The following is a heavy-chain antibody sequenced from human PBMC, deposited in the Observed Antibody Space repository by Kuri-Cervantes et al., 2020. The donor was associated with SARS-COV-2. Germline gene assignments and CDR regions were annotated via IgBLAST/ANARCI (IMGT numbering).Heavy chain of an antibody. V-gene: IGHV3-30-3*01. CDR2: ISYDGSNK. Sequence: GESLKISCAASGFTFSSYAMHWVRQAPGKGLEWVAVISYDGSNKYYADSVKGRFTISRDNSKNTLYLQMNSLRAEDTAVYYCARVPGVDQYYYDSSGYSPPAPGDWYFDLWGRGTRVTVSS. J-gene: IGHJ2*01. CDR3: ARVPGVDQYYYDSSGYSPPAPGDWYFDL. D-gene: IGHD3-22*01. CDR1: GFTFSSYA.